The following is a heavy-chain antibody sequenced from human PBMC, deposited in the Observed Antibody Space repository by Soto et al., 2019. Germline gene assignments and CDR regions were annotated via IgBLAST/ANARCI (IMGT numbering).Heavy chain of an antibody. CDR3: TTGTLLGLSSSCHDY. D-gene: IGHD6-13*01. J-gene: IGHJ4*02. CDR1: GFTFSNAW. V-gene: IGHV3-15*01. Sequence: GGSLRLSCAASGFTFSNAWMSWVRQAPGKGLEWVGRIKSKTDGGTTDYAAPVKGRFTISRDDSKNTLYLQMNSLKTEDTAVYYCTTGTLLGLSSSCHDYWGQGTLVTVSS. CDR2: IKSKTDGGTT.